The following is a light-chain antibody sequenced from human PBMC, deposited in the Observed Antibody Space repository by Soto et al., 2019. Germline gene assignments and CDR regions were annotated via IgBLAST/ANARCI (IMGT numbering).Light chain of an antibody. CDR2: KAS. CDR3: QQYNSYSIT. V-gene: IGKV1-5*03. Sequence: DIQMTQSPSTLSASVGDRVTITCRASQSISSWLAWYQQKPGKAPNLLIYKASSLESGVPSRFSGSGSGTEFTLTISSLQHDDFATYYYQQYNSYSITFGGGTKVEIK. CDR1: QSISSW. J-gene: IGKJ4*01.